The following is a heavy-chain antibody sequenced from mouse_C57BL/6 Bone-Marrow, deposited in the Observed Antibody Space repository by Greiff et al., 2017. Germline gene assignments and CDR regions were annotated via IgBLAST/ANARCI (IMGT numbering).Heavy chain of an antibody. CDR2: IDPENGDT. CDR1: GFNIKDDY. D-gene: IGHD1-1*01. Sequence: EVQLQQSGAELVRPGASVKLSCTASGFNIKDDYMHWVKQRPEQGLAWIGWIDPENGDTEYASKFQGKATITADTSSNTAYLQLSSLTSEDTAVYYCTTGFLRYYYGSSLAYYYAMDYWGQGTSVTVSS. CDR3: TTGFLRYYYGSSLAYYYAMDY. V-gene: IGHV14-4*01. J-gene: IGHJ4*01.